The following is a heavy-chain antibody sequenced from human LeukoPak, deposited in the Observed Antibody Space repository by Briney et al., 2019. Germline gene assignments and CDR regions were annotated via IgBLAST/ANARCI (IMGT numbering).Heavy chain of an antibody. CDR1: GGTFSSYG. J-gene: IGHJ1*01. CDR2: ISAYNGNT. Sequence: ASVKVSCKASGGTFSSYGISWVRQAPGQGLEWMGWISAYNGNTNYAQKLQGRVTMTTDTSTSTACMELRSLRSDDTAVYYCAREQPPSIAVAGSGYFQHWGQGTLVTVSS. CDR3: AREQPPSIAVAGSGYFQH. V-gene: IGHV1-18*01. D-gene: IGHD6-19*01.